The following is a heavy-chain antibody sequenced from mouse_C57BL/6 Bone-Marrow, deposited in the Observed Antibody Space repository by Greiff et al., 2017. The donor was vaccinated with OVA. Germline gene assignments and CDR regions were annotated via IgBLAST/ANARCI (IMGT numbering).Heavy chain of an antibody. CDR2: FYPGSGSI. D-gene: IGHD2-3*01. Sequence: QVQLKESGAELVKPGASVKLSCKASGYTFTEYTIHWVKQRSGQGLEWIGWFYPGSGSIKYNEKFKDKATLTADKSSSTVYMELSRLTSEDSAVYFGAGHEDRWLLFSWFAYWGQGTLVTVSA. V-gene: IGHV1-62-2*01. CDR3: AGHEDRWLLFSWFAY. CDR1: GYTFTEYT. J-gene: IGHJ3*01.